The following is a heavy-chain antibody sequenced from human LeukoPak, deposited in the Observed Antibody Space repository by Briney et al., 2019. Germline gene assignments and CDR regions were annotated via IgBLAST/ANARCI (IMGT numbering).Heavy chain of an antibody. CDR2: ISGSGGST. Sequence: GGSLRLSCVASGFTFSSYAMSWVRQAPGKGLEWVSAISGSGGSTYYADSVKGRFTISRDNSKNTLYLQMNSLRAEDTAVYYCAKDLCSSTSCYTANWFDPWGQGTLVTVSS. J-gene: IGHJ5*02. CDR1: GFTFSSYA. V-gene: IGHV3-23*01. CDR3: AKDLCSSTSCYTANWFDP. D-gene: IGHD2-2*02.